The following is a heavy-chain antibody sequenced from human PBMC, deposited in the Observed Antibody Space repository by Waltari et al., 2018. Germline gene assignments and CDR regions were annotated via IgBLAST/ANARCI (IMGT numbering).Heavy chain of an antibody. Sequence: EVQLVGSGGGLVKPGGSLGLPCAASAFPSGRFLFHWVRQATGKGLEWVSSISSGSSYIYYADSVKGRFTISRDNAKNSLYLQMNSLRAEDTALYYCVRDAFGNTIGGVFDYWGQGTLLTVSS. D-gene: IGHD3-3*01. V-gene: IGHV3-21*04. J-gene: IGHJ4*02. CDR2: ISSGSSYI. CDR3: VRDAFGNTIGGVFDY. CDR1: AFPSGRFL.